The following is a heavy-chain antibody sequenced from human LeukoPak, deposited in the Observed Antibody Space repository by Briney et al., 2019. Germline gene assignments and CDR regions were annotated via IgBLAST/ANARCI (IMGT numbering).Heavy chain of an antibody. CDR1: GFTFDDYA. Sequence: QPGRSLRLSCAASGFTFDDYAMHWVRQAPGKGLEWVSGISWNSGSIGYADSVKGRFTISRDNAKNSLYLQMNSLRAEDTAVYYCARDQEDVYCGGDCYPDAFDIWGQGTMVTVSS. CDR3: ARDQEDVYCGGDCYPDAFDI. D-gene: IGHD2-21*02. CDR2: ISWNSGSI. J-gene: IGHJ3*02. V-gene: IGHV3-9*01.